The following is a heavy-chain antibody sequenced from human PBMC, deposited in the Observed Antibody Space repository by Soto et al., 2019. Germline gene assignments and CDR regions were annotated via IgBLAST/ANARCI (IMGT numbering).Heavy chain of an antibody. Sequence: SETLSLTCTVSGASISSSTYXWGWIRQPPGKGLEWIGTFFYNGNTFYNPSLQSRVTISVDTSKNQFSLNSLRAEDTAVYYCVKDYSSGWTGWFDPWGQGTLVTVSS. CDR3: VKDYSSGWTGWFDP. CDR2: FFYNGNT. CDR1: GASISSSTYX. V-gene: IGHV4-39*07. J-gene: IGHJ5*02. D-gene: IGHD6-19*01.